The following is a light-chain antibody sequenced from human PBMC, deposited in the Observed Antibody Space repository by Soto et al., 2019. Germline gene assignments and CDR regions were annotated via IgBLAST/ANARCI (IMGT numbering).Light chain of an antibody. CDR1: QSVSNY. V-gene: IGKV3-11*01. CDR3: QQRSNWPPALT. CDR2: DAS. J-gene: IGKJ4*01. Sequence: EIVLTQSPATLSLSPGDRATLSCRASQSVSNYLAWYQQKPGQVPRLLIYDASNRATGIPARFSGRGSGTDVNLTITSLEPEDCAVYYCQQRSNWPPALTFGGGTKVEI.